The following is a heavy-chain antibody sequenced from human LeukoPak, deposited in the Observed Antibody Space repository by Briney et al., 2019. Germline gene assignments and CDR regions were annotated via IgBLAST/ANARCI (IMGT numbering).Heavy chain of an antibody. Sequence: ASVKVSCKASGYTFTGYYMHWVRQAPGQGLEWMGRINPDSGGTNYAQKFQGRVTMTRDTSISTAYMELSRLRSDDTAVYYCATLKVAGTKYYYYYYGMDVWGRGTTVTVSS. CDR1: GYTFTGYY. CDR3: ATLKVAGTKYYYYYYGMDV. D-gene: IGHD6-19*01. V-gene: IGHV1-2*06. J-gene: IGHJ6*02. CDR2: INPDSGGT.